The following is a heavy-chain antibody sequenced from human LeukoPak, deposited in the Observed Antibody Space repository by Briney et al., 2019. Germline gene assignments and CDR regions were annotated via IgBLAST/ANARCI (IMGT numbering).Heavy chain of an antibody. V-gene: IGHV4-34*01. CDR3: ARRVAAARKPQLDY. CDR2: INHSGST. D-gene: IGHD6-13*01. Sequence: PSETLSLTCAVYGWSFSGYYWSWIRQPPGKGLEWIGEINHSGSTNYNPSLKSRVTISVDTSKNQFSLKPSSVTAADTAVYYCARRVAAARKPQLDYWGQGTLVTVSS. CDR1: GWSFSGYY. J-gene: IGHJ4*02.